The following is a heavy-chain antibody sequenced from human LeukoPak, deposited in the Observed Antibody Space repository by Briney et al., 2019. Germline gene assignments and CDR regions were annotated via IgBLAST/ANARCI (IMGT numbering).Heavy chain of an antibody. CDR2: IYSGGST. Sequence: GGSLRLSCAASGFTVSSNYMSWVRQAPGKGLEWVSVIYSGGSTYYADSVKGRFTISRDNSKNTLYLQMNSLRAEDTAVYYCARTTVTSRRAGYFDYWGQGTLVTVSS. D-gene: IGHD4-17*01. J-gene: IGHJ4*02. CDR3: ARTTVTSRRAGYFDY. V-gene: IGHV3-53*01. CDR1: GFTVSSNY.